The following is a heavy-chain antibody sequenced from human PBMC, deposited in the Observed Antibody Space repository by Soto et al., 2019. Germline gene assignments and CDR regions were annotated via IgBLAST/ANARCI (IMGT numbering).Heavy chain of an antibody. CDR1: GGSFSDYS. V-gene: IGHV4-34*01. CDR3: ARASHKLPPFDSSGFYPYSDF. D-gene: IGHD3-22*01. CDR2: INDSGST. Sequence: SETLSLTCAVYGGSFSDYSWTWIRQPPGKGLEWIGEINDSGSTNYTPSLERRVTISRDTSKNRFSLKLSSVTAADTAVYYCARASHKLPPFDSSGFYPYSDFWGQEAWSPSPQ. J-gene: IGHJ5*01.